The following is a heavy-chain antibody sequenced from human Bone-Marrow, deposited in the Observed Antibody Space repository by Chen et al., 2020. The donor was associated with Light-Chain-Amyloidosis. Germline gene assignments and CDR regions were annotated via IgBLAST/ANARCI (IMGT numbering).Heavy chain of an antibody. CDR1: GFTFTNYY. Sequence: GESGGGLVQPGASLRLSCEASGFTFTNYYMAWVRQAPGKGLGWVANIGQDGSEKYFVDSLKGRFTISRDNAKNSLFLQMNSLRVEDTAVYYCARRGGGGSYFDSWGQGALVTVSS. D-gene: IGHD1-26*01. CDR3: ARRGGGGSYFDS. V-gene: IGHV3-7*05. J-gene: IGHJ4*02. CDR2: IGQDGSEK.